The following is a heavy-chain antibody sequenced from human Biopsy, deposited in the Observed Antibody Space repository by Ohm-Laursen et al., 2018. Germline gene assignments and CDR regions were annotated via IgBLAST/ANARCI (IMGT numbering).Heavy chain of an antibody. Sequence: SSVKASCKASGGTFSSDIFAWARQAPGQRPEWMGDVMPFFGTAQYAPKLQGRVSMTADKTTYTAYMELTSLTSEDTAVYFCARHYYDTSGYNWFDPWGQGTLVTVSS. V-gene: IGHV1-69*06. J-gene: IGHJ5*02. CDR2: VMPFFGTA. CDR1: GGTFSSDI. CDR3: ARHYYDTSGYNWFDP. D-gene: IGHD3-22*01.